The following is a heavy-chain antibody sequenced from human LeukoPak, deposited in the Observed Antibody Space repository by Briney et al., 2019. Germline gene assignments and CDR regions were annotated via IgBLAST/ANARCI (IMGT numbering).Heavy chain of an antibody. CDR2: ISSSSSYI. V-gene: IGHV3-21*01. CDR3: ARDIGVGATRTFDY. CDR1: GFTFSSYS. D-gene: IGHD1-26*01. Sequence: PGGSLRLSCAASGFTFSSYSMNWVRQAPGEGLEWVSSISSSSSYIYYADSVKGRFTISRDNAKNSLYLQMNSLRAEDTAVYYCARDIGVGATRTFDYWGQGTLVTVSS. J-gene: IGHJ4*02.